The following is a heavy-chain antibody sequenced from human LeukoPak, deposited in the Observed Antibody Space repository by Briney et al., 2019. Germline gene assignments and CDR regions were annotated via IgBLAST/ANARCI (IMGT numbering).Heavy chain of an antibody. V-gene: IGHV1-24*01. Sequence: ASVRVSCTVSGYTLTELSMHWVREAPGKGRAWMGGFDPEDGETIYAQKFQGRVTMTEDTSTDTAYMELSSLRSEDTAVYYCATDLPVDGDYWGQGTLVTVSS. D-gene: IGHD1-14*01. CDR3: ATDLPVDGDY. CDR2: FDPEDGET. CDR1: GYTLTELS. J-gene: IGHJ4*02.